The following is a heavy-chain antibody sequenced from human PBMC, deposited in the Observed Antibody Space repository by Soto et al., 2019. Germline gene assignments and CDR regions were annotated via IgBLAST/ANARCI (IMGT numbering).Heavy chain of an antibody. J-gene: IGHJ6*02. D-gene: IGHD3-10*01. V-gene: IGHV4-30-4*01. Sequence: SETLSLTCTVSGGSTSSGDYYWSWIRQPPGKGLEWIGYIYYSGSTYYNPSLKSRVTISVDTSKNQFSLKLSPVTAADTAVYYCARGSSTMVRGVYYYGMDVWGQGTTVTVSS. CDR3: ARGSSTMVRGVYYYGMDV. CDR1: GGSTSSGDYY. CDR2: IYYSGST.